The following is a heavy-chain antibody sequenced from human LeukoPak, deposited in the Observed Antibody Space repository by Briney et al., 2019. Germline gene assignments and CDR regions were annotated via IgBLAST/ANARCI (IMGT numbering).Heavy chain of an antibody. J-gene: IGHJ4*02. CDR3: ARSGSSWPKYFDY. CDR1: GCTFTSYY. D-gene: IGHD6-13*01. CDR2: ISPSGGST. Sequence: ASVKVSCKASGCTFTSYYMHWVRQAPGQGLEWMGIISPSGGSTSYAQKFQGRVTMTRDTSTSTVYMELSSLRSEDTAVYYCARSGSSWPKYFDYWGQGTLVTVSS. V-gene: IGHV1-46*01.